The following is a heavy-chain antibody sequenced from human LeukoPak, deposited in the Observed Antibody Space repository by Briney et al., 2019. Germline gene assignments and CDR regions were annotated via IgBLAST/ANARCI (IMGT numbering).Heavy chain of an antibody. D-gene: IGHD1-26*01. CDR2: INPNSGGT. CDR1: GYTFTGYY. CDR3: ARDGATTGRGYYYYMDV. Sequence: ASVKVSCKASGYTFTGYYMHWVRQAPGQGLEWMGWINPNSGGTNYAQKFQDRVTMTRATSISTAYMELSRLRSDDTAVYYGARDGATTGRGYYYYMDVWGKGTTVTVSS. J-gene: IGHJ6*03. V-gene: IGHV1-2*02.